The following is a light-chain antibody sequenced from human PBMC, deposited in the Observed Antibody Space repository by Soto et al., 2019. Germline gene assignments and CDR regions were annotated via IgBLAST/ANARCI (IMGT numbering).Light chain of an antibody. J-gene: IGKJ4*01. Sequence: EVVLTQSPATLSLSPGERATLSCRASQRVSSLVWFQQKPGQAPRLLIYDASNRATSIPVRFSGSGSGTDFALTISSLEPEDFAVYYCQQRSDWPLTFGGGTKVEI. V-gene: IGKV3-11*01. CDR2: DAS. CDR1: QRVSS. CDR3: QQRSDWPLT.